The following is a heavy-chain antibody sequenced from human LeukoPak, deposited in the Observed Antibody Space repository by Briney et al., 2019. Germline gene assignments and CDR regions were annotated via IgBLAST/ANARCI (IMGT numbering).Heavy chain of an antibody. CDR1: GFTFGTYA. CDR2: ISRNGRIT. D-gene: IGHD6-19*01. CDR3: ARVSGWYWFDN. Sequence: GGSLRLSCAASGFTFGTYAMHWVRQAPGKGLEYVSAISRNGRITYYADSVKGRFTISRDNSKNILYLQMGSLRTEDTAVYYCARVSGWYWFDNWGQGTLVTVSS. J-gene: IGHJ4*02. V-gene: IGHV3-64*02.